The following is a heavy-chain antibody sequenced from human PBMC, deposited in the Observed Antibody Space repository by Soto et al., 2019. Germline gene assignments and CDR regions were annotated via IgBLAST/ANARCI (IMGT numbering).Heavy chain of an antibody. D-gene: IGHD3-22*01. Sequence: GGSLRLSCAASGFTFSSYEMNWVRQAPGKGLEWVSYISSSGSTIYYADSVKGRFTISRDNAKNSLYLQMNSLRAEDTAVYYCARVEVPFSGYYQYWGQGTLVTVSS. CDR1: GFTFSSYE. CDR3: ARVEVPFSGYYQY. J-gene: IGHJ4*02. V-gene: IGHV3-48*03. CDR2: ISSSGSTI.